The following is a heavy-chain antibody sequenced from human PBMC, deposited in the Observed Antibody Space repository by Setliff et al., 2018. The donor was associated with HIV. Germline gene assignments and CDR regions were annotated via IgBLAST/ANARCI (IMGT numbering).Heavy chain of an antibody. D-gene: IGHD4-17*01. V-gene: IGHV4-39*07. CDR1: GDSITNSMHY. J-gene: IGHJ4*02. Sequence: PSETLSLTCTVSGDSITNSMHYWSWIRQPPGKGLEFIGTTYYNPALKSRVTISVDTSKNQFSLRLTSVTAADTAVYFCARVETTVTSRLDYWGQGTLVTVSS. CDR2: TYY. CDR3: ARVETTVTSRLDY.